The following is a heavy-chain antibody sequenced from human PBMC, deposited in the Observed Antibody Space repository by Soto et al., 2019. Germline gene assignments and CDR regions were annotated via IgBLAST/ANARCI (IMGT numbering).Heavy chain of an antibody. V-gene: IGHV4-4*07. Sequence: TLSVTCTVSGDTISGFYWSWIRKSAGKGLEWIGRIYATGTTDYNPSLKSRVMMSVDTSKKQFSLKLRSVTAADTAVYYCVRDGTKTLRDWFDPWGQGISVTVSS. D-gene: IGHD1-1*01. CDR1: GDTISGFY. J-gene: IGHJ5*02. CDR3: VRDGTKTLRDWFDP. CDR2: IYATGTT.